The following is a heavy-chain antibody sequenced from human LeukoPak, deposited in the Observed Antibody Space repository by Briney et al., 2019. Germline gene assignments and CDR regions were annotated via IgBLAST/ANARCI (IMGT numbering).Heavy chain of an antibody. V-gene: IGHV3-23*01. D-gene: IGHD5-18*01. Sequence: GGSLRPSCATSGFTFSSYAMSWVRQAPGKGLEWVSVISGSGTSTFYADSVKGRFTISRDNSKKTLYLQMNSLRAEDTAVYYCAKDRYAWTSGYSYNPFDYWGQGTLVTVSS. CDR3: AKDRYAWTSGYSYNPFDY. CDR1: GFTFSSYA. CDR2: ISGSGTST. J-gene: IGHJ4*02.